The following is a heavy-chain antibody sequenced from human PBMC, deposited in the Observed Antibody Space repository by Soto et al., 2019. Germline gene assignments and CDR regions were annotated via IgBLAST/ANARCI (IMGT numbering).Heavy chain of an antibody. V-gene: IGHV4-30-4*01. CDR2: IYYSGRP. D-gene: IGHD6-6*01. CDR3: ATLGGRPYSSSDPDY. J-gene: IGHJ4*02. Sequence: QVQLHESGPGLVKPSQTLSLTCTVSGGSISSGDYYWSLIRQPPGKGLEWIGYIYYSGRPYYNPSLKRRVTKSVDTSKNQFSLKLSSVTAADTAVYYCATLGGRPYSSSDPDYWGQGTLVTVSS. CDR1: GGSISSGDYY.